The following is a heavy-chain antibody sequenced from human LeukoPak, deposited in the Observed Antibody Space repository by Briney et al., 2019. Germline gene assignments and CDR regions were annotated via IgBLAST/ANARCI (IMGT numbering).Heavy chain of an antibody. D-gene: IGHD2-15*01. J-gene: IGHJ4*02. V-gene: IGHV4-59*12. Sequence: SETLSLTCTVSGGSISSYYWSWIRQPPGKGLEWIGYIYYSGSTYYNPSLKSRVTISVDTSKNQFSLKLSSVTAADTAVYYCARGDLGYCSGGSCYSATFDYWGQGTLVTVSS. CDR2: IYYSGST. CDR3: ARGDLGYCSGGSCYSATFDY. CDR1: GGSISSYY.